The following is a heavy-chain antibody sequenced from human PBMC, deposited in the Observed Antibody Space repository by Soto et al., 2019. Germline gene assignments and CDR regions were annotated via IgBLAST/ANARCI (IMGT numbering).Heavy chain of an antibody. CDR2: VYYSGNT. Sequence: PSETLSLTCSVSGDSISSSTFYWGWIRQPPGKGLEWIGSVYYSGNTYYNPSLKSRVTISVDTSKNQFSLKLSSVTAADTAVYYCARHTPAISISDHWGQGTLVTVSS. J-gene: IGHJ4*02. CDR3: ARHTPAISISDH. V-gene: IGHV4-39*01. CDR1: GDSISSSTFY. D-gene: IGHD2-15*01.